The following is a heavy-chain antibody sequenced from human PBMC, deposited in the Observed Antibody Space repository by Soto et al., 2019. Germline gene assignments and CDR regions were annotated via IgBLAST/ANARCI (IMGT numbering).Heavy chain of an antibody. Sequence: GESLKISCKTSGYSFVSYWVAWVRQKPGKGLEWMGTFYPGDSTSTYSPSFQGQVTISVDKSISTAYLHLSSLKASDTAMYYCARIIGYCRNNDCSWTFDIWGQGTTVTVSS. CDR2: FYPGDSTS. J-gene: IGHJ3*02. CDR1: GYSFVSYW. V-gene: IGHV5-51*01. D-gene: IGHD2-2*03. CDR3: ARIIGYCRNNDCSWTFDI.